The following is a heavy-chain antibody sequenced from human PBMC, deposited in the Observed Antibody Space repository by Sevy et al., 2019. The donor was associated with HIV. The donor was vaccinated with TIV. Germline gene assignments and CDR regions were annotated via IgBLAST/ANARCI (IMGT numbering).Heavy chain of an antibody. CDR3: ARGRSLSGTNSLFGC. CDR2: INPNSGDT. J-gene: IGHJ4*02. CDR1: GYTFIGYY. V-gene: IGHV1-2*02. D-gene: IGHD1-26*01. Sequence: ASGKVSCKASGYTFIGYYMHWMRQAPGQGLEWMGWINPNSGDTDYAQKFQGRVTMTRDTSMSTAYMEMSSLRSDDTAVYYCARGRSLSGTNSLFGCWGQGTLVTVSS.